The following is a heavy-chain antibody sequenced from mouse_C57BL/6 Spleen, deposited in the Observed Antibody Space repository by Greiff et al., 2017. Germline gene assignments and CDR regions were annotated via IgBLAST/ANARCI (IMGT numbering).Heavy chain of an antibody. J-gene: IGHJ2*01. V-gene: IGHV1-81*01. CDR1: GYTFTSYG. D-gene: IGHD2-2*01. CDR3: ARFPRSTMVKYYFDY. CDR2: IYPRSGNT. Sequence: VQLQQSGAELARPGASVKLSCKASGYTFTSYGLSWVQQRTGQGLEWIGEIYPRSGNTYYNEKFKGKATLTAAKSSSTAYMELRSLKSEDAAVYDSARFPRSTMVKYYFDYWGQGTTLTVSS.